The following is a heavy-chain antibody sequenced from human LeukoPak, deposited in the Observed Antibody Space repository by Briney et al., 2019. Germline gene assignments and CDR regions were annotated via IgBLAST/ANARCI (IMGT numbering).Heavy chain of an antibody. CDR1: GASIITTNYY. V-gene: IGHV4-39*01. CDR3: ARNRVKPWGKEQTNLWNFDH. J-gene: IGHJ4*02. D-gene: IGHD1/OR15-1a*01. Sequence: PSETLSLTCTVSGASIITTNYYWGWIRQPPGKGLEWIGSISYSGNAYYNPSLRSRLSISMDASKNQFSLKVRSVTAADTAVSSCARNRVKPWGKEQTNLWNFDHWGRETLV. CDR2: ISYSGNA.